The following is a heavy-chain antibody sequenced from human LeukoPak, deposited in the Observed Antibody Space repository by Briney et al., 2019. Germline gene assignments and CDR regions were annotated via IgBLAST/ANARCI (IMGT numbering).Heavy chain of an antibody. V-gene: IGHV4-31*03. CDR3: ARGVKGLRGAFDI. CDR2: IYYSGST. D-gene: IGHD3-10*01. CDR1: GGSISSGVYY. Sequence: SSETLSLTCTVSGGSISSGVYYWSWIRQHPGKGLEWIGYIYYSGSTYSNPSLKSRLTMSVNISKNQFSLKLSSVTAADTAVYYCARGVKGLRGAFDIWGQGTMVTVSS. J-gene: IGHJ3*02.